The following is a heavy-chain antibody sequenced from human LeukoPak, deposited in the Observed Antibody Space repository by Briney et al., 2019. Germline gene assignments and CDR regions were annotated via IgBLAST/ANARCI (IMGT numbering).Heavy chain of an antibody. CDR3: TKGMATIRRHIDS. Sequence: GGSLRLSCAASGFTFRSYAMHWVRQAPGKGLEWVAVIAYDGNNEFYADSMKGRFTISRDNPKNTLHLEMNSLRAEDTAIYYCTKGMATIRRHIDSWGQGTLVTVSS. D-gene: IGHD5-24*01. CDR1: GFTFRSYA. CDR2: IAYDGNNE. J-gene: IGHJ4*02. V-gene: IGHV3-30-3*01.